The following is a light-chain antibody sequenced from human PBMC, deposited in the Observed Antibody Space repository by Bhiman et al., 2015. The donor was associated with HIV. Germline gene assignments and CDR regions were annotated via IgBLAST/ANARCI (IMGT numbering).Light chain of an antibody. J-gene: IGLJ2*01. V-gene: IGLV3-1*01. CDR2: QDN. CDR1: KLGDKY. Sequence: SYEVTQPPSVSVSPGQTASITCSGDKLGDKYACWYQQKPGQSPVLVMYQDNKRPSGIPERFSGSNSGNTATLTVSGIQAMDEADYYCQAWDSSTVVFGGGTKLTVL. CDR3: QAWDSSTVV.